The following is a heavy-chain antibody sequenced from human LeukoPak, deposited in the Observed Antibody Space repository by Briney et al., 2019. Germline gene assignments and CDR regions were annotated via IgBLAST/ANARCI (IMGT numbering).Heavy chain of an antibody. CDR3: AREPYYYDSSGHDY. D-gene: IGHD3-22*01. CDR2: IKQDGSDK. Sequence: GGSLRLSCAASGFTFSSFWMGWVRQAPGKGLEWVANIKQDGSDKYYVDSVKGRFTISRDNAKNSLYLQMNSLRAEDTAVYYCAREPYYYDSSGHDYWGQGTLVTVSS. V-gene: IGHV3-7*01. J-gene: IGHJ4*02. CDR1: GFTFSSFW.